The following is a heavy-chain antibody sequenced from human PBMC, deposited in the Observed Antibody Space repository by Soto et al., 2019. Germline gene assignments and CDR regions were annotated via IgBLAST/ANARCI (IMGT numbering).Heavy chain of an antibody. CDR3: TKCDGYEDG. CDR2: IDANSGKI. J-gene: IGHJ6*02. V-gene: IGHV3-23*05. Sequence: EVLLLESGGGLVQPGGSLRLSCAASGFAFGTYGTTWVRQAPGRGLEWVSGIDANSGKIYYADSVRGRFIISRDNSKSMLYLQIISLRDEDTAIYYSTKCDGYEDGWGHGNTVNVS. CDR1: GFAFGTYG. D-gene: IGHD2-15*01.